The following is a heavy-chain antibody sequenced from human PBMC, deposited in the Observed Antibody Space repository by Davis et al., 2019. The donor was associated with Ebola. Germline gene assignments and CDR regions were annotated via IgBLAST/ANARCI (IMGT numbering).Heavy chain of an antibody. D-gene: IGHD2/OR15-2a*01. Sequence: GESLKISCAASGFTFSSYSMNWVRQAPGKGLEWVSSISSSSSYIYYADSVKGRFTISRDNAKNSLYLQMNSLRAEDTAVYYCARDPGIYGGAFDIWGQGTMVTVSS. CDR3: ARDPGIYGGAFDI. V-gene: IGHV3-21*01. CDR1: GFTFSSYS. J-gene: IGHJ3*02. CDR2: ISSSSSYI.